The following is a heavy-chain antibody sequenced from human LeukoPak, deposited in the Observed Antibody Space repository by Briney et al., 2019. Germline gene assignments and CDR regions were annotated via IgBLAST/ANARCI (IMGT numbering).Heavy chain of an antibody. CDR3: ARDNSVGDYAWWFDP. Sequence: GASVKVSCKASGGTFISYAISWVRQAPGQGLEWRGLINPSGTTTNYAQKFRGRVTMTRDLSTSTDYMELSSLRSDDTAVYFCARDNSVGDYAWWFDPWGQGTLVTVSS. CDR1: GGTFISYA. D-gene: IGHD1-26*01. V-gene: IGHV1-46*01. J-gene: IGHJ5*02. CDR2: INPSGTTT.